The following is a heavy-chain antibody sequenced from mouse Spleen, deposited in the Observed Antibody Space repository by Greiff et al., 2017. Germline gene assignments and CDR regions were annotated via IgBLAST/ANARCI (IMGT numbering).Heavy chain of an antibody. D-gene: IGHD1-1*01. CDR2: IDPENGDT. V-gene: IGHV14-4*01. J-gene: IGHJ1*01. Sequence: EVQLQQSGAELVRPGASVKLSCTASGFNIKDDYMHWVKQRPEQGLEWIGWIDPENGDTEYASKFQGKATITADTSSNTAYLQLSSLTSEDTAVYYCTIGFYYYGRGWYFDVWGAGTTVTVSS. CDR3: TIGFYYYGRGWYFDV. CDR1: GFNIKDDY.